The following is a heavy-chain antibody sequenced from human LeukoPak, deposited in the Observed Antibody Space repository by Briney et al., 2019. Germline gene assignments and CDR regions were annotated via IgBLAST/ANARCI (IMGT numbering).Heavy chain of an antibody. J-gene: IGHJ4*02. V-gene: IGHV3-23*01. CDR1: GVTFSKHA. Sequence: GGSLRLSCAASGVTFSKHAMSWVRQAPGQGLEWVSGITGSGGNTYHAESVKGRFTISRDNSKNTLYLEMNSLRAEDTAVYFCATRPASETYFAVFDYWGQGTLVTVSS. D-gene: IGHD1-26*01. CDR2: ITGSGGNT. CDR3: ATRPASETYFAVFDY.